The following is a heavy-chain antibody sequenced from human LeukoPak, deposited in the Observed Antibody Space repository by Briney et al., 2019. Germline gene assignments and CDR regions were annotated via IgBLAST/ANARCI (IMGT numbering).Heavy chain of an antibody. Sequence: SVKVSCKASGGTFSSYAISWVRQAPGQGLEWMGGIIPIFGTANYAQKFQGRVTITADESTSTAYMELSSLRSEDTAVYYCTRDARKWSSGWSDYWGQGTLVTVSS. J-gene: IGHJ4*02. V-gene: IGHV1-69*13. CDR3: TRDARKWSSGWSDY. D-gene: IGHD6-19*01. CDR1: GGTFSSYA. CDR2: IIPIFGTA.